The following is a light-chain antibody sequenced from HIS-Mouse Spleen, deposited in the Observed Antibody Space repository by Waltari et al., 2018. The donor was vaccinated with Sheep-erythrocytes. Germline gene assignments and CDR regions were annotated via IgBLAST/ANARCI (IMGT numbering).Light chain of an antibody. CDR2: DAS. CDR3: QQFNNYPRT. CDR1: QGISSA. V-gene: IGKV1D-13*01. Sequence: AIQLTQSPSSLSASVGDRVTITCRASQGISSALAWYPQKPGKAPKLLIYDASSLESGGPSRFSGSGSGTDFTLTISSLQPEDFATYYCQQFNNYPRTFGQGTKVEIK. J-gene: IGKJ1*01.